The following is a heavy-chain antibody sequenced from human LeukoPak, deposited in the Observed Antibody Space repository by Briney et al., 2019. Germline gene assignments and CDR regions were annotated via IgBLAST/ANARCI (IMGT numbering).Heavy chain of an antibody. D-gene: IGHD5-12*01. CDR2: INPNSGGT. J-gene: IGHJ4*02. Sequence: ASVKVSCKASGYTFIGYYMHWVRQAPGQGLGWMGWINPNSGGTNYAQKFQGRVTMTRDTSISTAYMELSRLRSDDTAVYYCARGGIVATTPFDYWGQGTLVTVSS. CDR1: GYTFIGYY. CDR3: ARGGIVATTPFDY. V-gene: IGHV1-2*02.